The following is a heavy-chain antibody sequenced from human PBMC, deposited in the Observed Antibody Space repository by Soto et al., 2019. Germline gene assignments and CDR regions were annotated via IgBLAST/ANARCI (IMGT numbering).Heavy chain of an antibody. D-gene: IGHD4-17*01. Sequence: GASVKVSCKASGYTFTSYYMHWVRRAPGQGLEWMGIINPSGGSTSYAQKFQGRVTMTRDTSTSTVYMELSSLRSEDTAVYYCARDQTTVVPTGAFDIWGQGTMVTVSS. CDR3: ARDQTTVVPTGAFDI. CDR2: INPSGGST. V-gene: IGHV1-46*01. J-gene: IGHJ3*02. CDR1: GYTFTSYY.